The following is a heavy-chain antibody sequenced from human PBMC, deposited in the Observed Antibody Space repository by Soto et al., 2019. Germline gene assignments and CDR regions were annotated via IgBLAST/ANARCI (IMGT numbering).Heavy chain of an antibody. J-gene: IGHJ6*01. CDR3: AKIVVVVVATGANYYYGMEV. CDR2: IIPIFGTA. CDR1: GCTFSSYA. V-gene: IGHV1-69*06. D-gene: IGHD2-15*01. Sequence: SVNVSCKASGCTFSSYAISWVRQAPGQGLEWMGGIIPIFGTANYAQKFQGRVTITADKSTSTAYMELSSLRSEDTAVYYCAKIVVVVVATGANYYYGMEVWGQGT.